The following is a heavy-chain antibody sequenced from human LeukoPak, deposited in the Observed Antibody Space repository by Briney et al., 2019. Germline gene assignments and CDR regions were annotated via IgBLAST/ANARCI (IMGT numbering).Heavy chain of an antibody. CDR1: GFTFSSYA. V-gene: IGHV3-23*01. D-gene: IGHD1-26*01. CDR2: ISGSGGST. J-gene: IGHJ4*02. Sequence: GGSLRLSCAASGFTFSSYAVSWVRQAPGKGLEWVSAISGSGGSTYYADSVKGRFTISRDNSKNTLYLQMNSLRAEDTAVYYCARRRYSGSSQHFDYWGLGTLVTVSS. CDR3: ARRRYSGSSQHFDY.